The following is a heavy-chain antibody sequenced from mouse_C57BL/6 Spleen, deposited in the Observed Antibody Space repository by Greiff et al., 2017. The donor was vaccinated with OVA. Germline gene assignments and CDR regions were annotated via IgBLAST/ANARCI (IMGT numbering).Heavy chain of an antibody. CDR2: IDPETGGT. D-gene: IGHD2-3*01. V-gene: IGHV1-15*01. CDR1: GYTFTDYE. Sequence: QVQLQQSGAELVRPGASVTLSCKASGYTFTDYEMHWVKQTPVHGLEWTGAIDPETGGTAYNQKFKGKAILTAVKSSSTAYMELLSLTSEDSAVYYCTRDGWLLRFAYWGQGTLVTVSA. CDR3: TRDGWLLRFAY. J-gene: IGHJ3*01.